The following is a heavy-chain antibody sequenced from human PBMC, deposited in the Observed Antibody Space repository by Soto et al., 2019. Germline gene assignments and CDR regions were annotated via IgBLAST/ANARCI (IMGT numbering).Heavy chain of an antibody. CDR2: IYHSGST. CDR1: GGSISSGGYS. V-gene: IGHV4-30-2*01. J-gene: IGHJ4*02. D-gene: IGHD4-17*01. CDR3: ARSKTTVTTFDY. Sequence: QLQLQESGSGLVKPSQTLSLTCAVSGGSISSGGYSWSWTRQPPGKGLEWIGYIYHSGSTDYNTSLTSRVTISVARTNNQFSLKLSSVAAVDTAVYYCARSKTTVTTFDYWGQGTLVTVSS.